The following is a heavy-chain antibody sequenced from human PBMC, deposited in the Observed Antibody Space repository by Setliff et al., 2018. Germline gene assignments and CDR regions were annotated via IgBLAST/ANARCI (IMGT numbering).Heavy chain of an antibody. V-gene: IGHV4-61*09. J-gene: IGHJ4*02. CDR3: ARDRFGVPAID. CDR1: GASVNSGDYY. Sequence: SETLSLTCSVSGASVNSGDYYWSWIRLSAGKGLEWIGHVHTNVRTNYHPSLWGRVTISADTSKNQFSLNLRSVTAADTAVYFCARDRFGVPAIDWGQGILVTSPQ. CDR2: VHTNVRT. D-gene: IGHD3-3*01.